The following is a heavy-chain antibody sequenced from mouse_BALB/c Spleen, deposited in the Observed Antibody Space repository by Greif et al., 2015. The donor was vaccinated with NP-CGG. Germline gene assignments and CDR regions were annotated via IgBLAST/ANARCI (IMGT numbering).Heavy chain of an antibody. Sequence: EVKLVESGGDLVKPGGSLKLSCAASGFTFSSYGMSWVRQTPDKRLEWVATISSGGSYTYYPDSVKGRFTISRDNAKNTLYLQMSSLKSEDTAMYYSCVFPPEGSWFAYWGQGTLVTVSA. CDR1: GFTFSSYG. J-gene: IGHJ3*01. V-gene: IGHV5-6*01. CDR2: ISSGGSYT. CDR3: CVFPPEGSWFAY.